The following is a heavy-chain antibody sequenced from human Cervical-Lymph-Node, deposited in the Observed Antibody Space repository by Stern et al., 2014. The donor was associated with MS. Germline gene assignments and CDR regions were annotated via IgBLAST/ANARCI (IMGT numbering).Heavy chain of an antibody. CDR1: GGSISSSSYY. CDR2: IYYSGST. D-gene: IGHD3-22*01. J-gene: IGHJ5*02. CDR3: ARWAYSSGWYNWFDP. Sequence: LQLQESGPGLVKPSETLSLTCTVSGGSISSSSYYWGWIRQPPGKGLEWIGSIYYSGSTYYNPSLKSRVTISVDTSQNHISLKRSSVTAADTAVYYCARWAYSSGWYNWFDPWGQGTLVTVSS. V-gene: IGHV4-39*01.